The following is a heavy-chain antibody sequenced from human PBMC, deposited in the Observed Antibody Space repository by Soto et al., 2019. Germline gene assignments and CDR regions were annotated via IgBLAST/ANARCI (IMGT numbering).Heavy chain of an antibody. Sequence: SVKVSCKASGGTFSSYAISWVRQAPGQGLEWMGGIIPIFGTANYAQKFQGRVTITADESTSTAYMELSSLRSEDTAVYYCARGGKLEGTQDPDYWGQGTLVTVSA. CDR2: IIPIFGTA. CDR1: GGTFSSYA. CDR3: ARGGKLEGTQDPDY. D-gene: IGHD6-6*01. J-gene: IGHJ4*02. V-gene: IGHV1-69*13.